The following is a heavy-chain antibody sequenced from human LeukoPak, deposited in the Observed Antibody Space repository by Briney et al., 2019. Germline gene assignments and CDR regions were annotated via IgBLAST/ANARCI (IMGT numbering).Heavy chain of an antibody. CDR3: ARDKVPSDYGMDV. V-gene: IGHV3-23*01. Sequence: GGSLRLSCAASGFSFNNYAMSWVRQAPGKGLEWVSVISGGGGSIYYADSVKGRFTISRDNSENTLYLQMNSLRAEDTAVYYCARDKVPSDYGMDVWGQGTTVTVSS. CDR2: ISGGGGSI. CDR1: GFSFNNYA. J-gene: IGHJ6*02.